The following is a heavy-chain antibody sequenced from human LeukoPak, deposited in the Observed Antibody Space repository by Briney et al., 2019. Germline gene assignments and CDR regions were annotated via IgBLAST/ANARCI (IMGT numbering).Heavy chain of an antibody. CDR3: GRGNKSFDP. CDR2: INPNTGGT. CDR1: GYTFTGYY. V-gene: IGHV1-2*02. Sequence: ASVKVSCKASGYTFTGYYVHWVRQAPGQGLEWMGWINPNTGGTNYAQKFQGRVTMTKDTTTNAAYMELNKLTSDDTAVYYCGRGNKSFDPWGQGTLVTVSS. J-gene: IGHJ5*02.